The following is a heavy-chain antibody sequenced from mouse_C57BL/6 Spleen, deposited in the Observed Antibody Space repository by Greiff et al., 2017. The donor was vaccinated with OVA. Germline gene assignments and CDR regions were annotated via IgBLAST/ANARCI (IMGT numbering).Heavy chain of an antibody. D-gene: IGHD1-1*01. CDR2: ISYDGSN. CDR1: GYSITSGCY. J-gene: IGHJ4*01. Sequence: EVQLVESGPGLVKPSQSLSLTCSVTGYSITSGCYWNWIRQFPGNKLEWMGYISYDGSNNYNPSLKNRSSITRDTSKNQFFLKLNSVTTEDTATYDCARGGGTTVNYAMDYWGQGTSVTVSS. CDR3: ARGGGTTVNYAMDY. V-gene: IGHV3-6*01.